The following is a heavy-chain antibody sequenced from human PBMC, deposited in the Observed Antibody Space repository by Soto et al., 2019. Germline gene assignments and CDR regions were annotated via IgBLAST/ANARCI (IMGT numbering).Heavy chain of an antibody. CDR1: VGSVSIGSYD. V-gene: IGHV4-61*01. CDR2: IYYSGST. CDR3: AIIAAPAWFDP. D-gene: IGHD6-13*01. J-gene: IGHJ5*02. Sequence: PSETLSLTCTFSVGSVSIGSYDWSWIRQPPGKGLEWIGYIYYSGSTNYNPSLKSRVTISVDTSKNQFSLKLSSVTAADTAVYYCAIIAAPAWFDPWGQGTMVTVSS.